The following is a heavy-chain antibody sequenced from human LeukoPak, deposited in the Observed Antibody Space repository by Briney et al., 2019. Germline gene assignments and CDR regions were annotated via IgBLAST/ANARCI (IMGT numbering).Heavy chain of an antibody. Sequence: PGGSLRLSCAVSGFTFSSYWMSWVRQAPGKGLEWVAVISYDGSNKYYADSVKGRFTISRDNSKNTLYLQMNSLRAEDTAVYYCARAIKAVAGTFHRDYYFDYWGQGTLVTVSS. CDR3: ARAIKAVAGTFHRDYYFDY. V-gene: IGHV3-30*19. J-gene: IGHJ4*02. D-gene: IGHD6-19*01. CDR1: GFTFSSYW. CDR2: ISYDGSNK.